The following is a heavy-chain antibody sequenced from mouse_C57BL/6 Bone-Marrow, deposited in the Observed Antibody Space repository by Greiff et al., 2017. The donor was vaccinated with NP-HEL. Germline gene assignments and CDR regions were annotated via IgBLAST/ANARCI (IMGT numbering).Heavy chain of an antibody. CDR2: IDPSDSYT. J-gene: IGHJ3*01. D-gene: IGHD1-1*01. CDR1: GYTFTSYW. V-gene: IGHV1-50*01. Sequence: QVQLQQPGAELVKPGASVKLSCKASGYTFTSYWMQWVKQRPGQGLEWIGEIDPSDSYTNYNQKFKGKATLTVDTSSSTAYMQLSSLTSEDSAVYYCAREGTTVEFAYWGQGTRVTVSA. CDR3: AREGTTVEFAY.